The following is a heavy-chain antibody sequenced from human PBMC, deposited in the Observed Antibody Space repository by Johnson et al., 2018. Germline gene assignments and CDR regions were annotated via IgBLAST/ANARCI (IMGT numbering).Heavy chain of an antibody. V-gene: IGHV1-46*01. CDR3: AATPPADSSGPKGMDV. D-gene: IGHD3-22*01. Sequence: QVQLVQSGAEVKKPGASVKVSCKASGYTFTSYDINWVRQAPGQGLEWMGIINPRGVSTSYPPMFQGRVTMTRDKSTSTVYMELSSLRSEDTAVYYCAATPPADSSGPKGMDVWGQGTTVTVSS. CDR2: INPRGVST. J-gene: IGHJ6*02. CDR1: GYTFTSYD.